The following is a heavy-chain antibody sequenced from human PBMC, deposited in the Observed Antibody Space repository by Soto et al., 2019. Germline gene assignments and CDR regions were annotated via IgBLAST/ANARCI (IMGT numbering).Heavy chain of an antibody. J-gene: IGHJ4*02. CDR3: ASDSPPPRE. CDR1: GYTFTSYA. V-gene: IGHV1-18*01. CDR2: ISAYNGNT. Sequence: QVQLVQSGAEVKKPGASVKVSCKASGYTFTSYAISWVRQAPGQGLEWMGWISAYNGNTNYAQKPHGRVTMTTAASTSTAYMELSSLRSDDSAVYDCASDSPPPREWGQGTLVTVSS.